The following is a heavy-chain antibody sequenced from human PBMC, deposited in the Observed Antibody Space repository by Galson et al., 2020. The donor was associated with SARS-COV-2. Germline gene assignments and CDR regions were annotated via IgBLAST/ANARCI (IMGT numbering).Heavy chain of an antibody. Sequence: ALVKVSCTPSGYTFTGYYLHWVRQAPGQGLEWMGWISLVRGDERYAQKFQGRVTMTRDTSINTAYLELSGLRSDDTAVYYCARGASFRTGVLARNPINQYHLYGMDVWGQGTTVTVS. D-gene: IGHD2-2*01. J-gene: IGHJ6*02. CDR2: ISLVRGDE. CDR1: GYTFTGYY. CDR3: ARGASFRTGVLARNPINQYHLYGMDV. V-gene: IGHV1-2*02.